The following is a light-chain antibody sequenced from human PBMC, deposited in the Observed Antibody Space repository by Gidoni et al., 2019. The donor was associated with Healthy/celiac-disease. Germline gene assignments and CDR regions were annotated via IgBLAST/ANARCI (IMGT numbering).Light chain of an antibody. V-gene: IGLV3-19*01. Sequence: SSELTQAPAVSLALGQTVRTTCQGDRRRSYYESWYQQKPGQAPVPVIYSKNNRPSGIPDRCSVSSSGNTASLTITGAQAEDEADYYCNARDSSGNHPVVFGGGTKLTVL. J-gene: IGLJ2*01. CDR2: SKN. CDR1: RRRSYY. CDR3: NARDSSGNHPVV.